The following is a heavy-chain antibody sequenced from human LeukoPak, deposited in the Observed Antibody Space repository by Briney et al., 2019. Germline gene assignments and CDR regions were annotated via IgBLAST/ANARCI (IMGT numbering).Heavy chain of an antibody. J-gene: IGHJ4*02. V-gene: IGHV4-34*01. D-gene: IGHD3-16*02. CDR3: AREGGFGGVTV. Sequence: PSETLSLTCAVYGGSFSGYYWSWIRQPPGKGLEWIGEINHSGSTNYNPSPKSRVTISVDTSKNQFSLKLSSVTAADTAVYYCAREGGFGGVTVWGQGTLVTVSS. CDR2: INHSGST. CDR1: GGSFSGYY.